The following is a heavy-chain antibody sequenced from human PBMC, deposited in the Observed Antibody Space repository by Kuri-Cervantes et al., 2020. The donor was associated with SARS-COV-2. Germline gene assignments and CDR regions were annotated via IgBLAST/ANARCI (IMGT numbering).Heavy chain of an antibody. CDR1: GYSISSGYY. D-gene: IGHD6-13*01. CDR2: IYHSGST. Sequence: SETLSLTCAVSGYSISSGYYWGWIRQPAGKGLEWIGSIYHSGSTYYNPSLKSLVTISVDTSKNQFSMKLSYVTAADTAVYSCERGHGAAAFGLRYWFDPWGQGTLVTVSS. J-gene: IGHJ5*02. CDR3: ERGHGAAAFGLRYWFDP. V-gene: IGHV4-38-2*01.